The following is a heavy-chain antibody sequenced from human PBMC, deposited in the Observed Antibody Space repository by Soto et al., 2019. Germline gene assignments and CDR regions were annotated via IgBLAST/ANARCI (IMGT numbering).Heavy chain of an antibody. V-gene: IGHV4-59*01. CDR2: IYYSGST. CDR3: ARVYYGSGSDYVPPGIKWFDP. CDR1: GGSISSYY. D-gene: IGHD3-10*01. J-gene: IGHJ5*02. Sequence: PSETLSLTCTVSGGSISSYYWSWIRQPPGKGLEWIGYIYYSGSTNYNPSLKSRVTISVDTSKNQFSLKLSSVTAADTAVYYCARVYYGSGSDYVPPGIKWFDPWGQGTLFNVS.